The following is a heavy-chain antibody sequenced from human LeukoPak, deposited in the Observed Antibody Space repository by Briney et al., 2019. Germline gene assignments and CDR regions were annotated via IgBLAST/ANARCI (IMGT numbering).Heavy chain of an antibody. D-gene: IGHD3-22*01. CDR2: IHYRGST. CDR3: ARHSHDSSTYLHFDY. Sequence: PSETLSLTCTVSGGSISSYYWSWIRQPPGKGLEWIGYIHYRGSTNYNPSLKSRVTISVDTSKSQFSLKLTSVTAADTAMYYCARHSHDSSTYLHFDYWGQGSLVTVSS. J-gene: IGHJ4*02. CDR1: GGSISSYY. V-gene: IGHV4-59*08.